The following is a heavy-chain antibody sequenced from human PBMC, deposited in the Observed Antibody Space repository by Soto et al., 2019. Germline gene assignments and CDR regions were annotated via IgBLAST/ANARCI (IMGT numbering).Heavy chain of an antibody. CDR2: TRNKAYSYTS. D-gene: IGHD2-15*01. CDR1: GFSFSEYY. J-gene: IGHJ5*02. CDR3: ATSRPSCYRAGFRA. V-gene: IGHV3-72*01. Sequence: EVQLVESGGGLVQPGGSLRLSCAASGFSFSEYYMDWVRQAPGKGLEWVGRTRNKAYSYTSEYAASLRGRFTSSRDESKDSQQLQRNRRKSENTALYYGATSRPSCYRAGFRAWGQGTLVTVSA.